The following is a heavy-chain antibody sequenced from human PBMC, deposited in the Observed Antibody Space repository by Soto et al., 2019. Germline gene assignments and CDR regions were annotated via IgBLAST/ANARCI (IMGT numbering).Heavy chain of an antibody. CDR3: ARANGDYYYYYGMDV. D-gene: IGHD7-27*01. J-gene: IGHJ6*02. Sequence: QVQLVQSGAEVKKPGASVKVSCKASGYTFANYGITWVRQAPGQGLEWMGWISFYNGKTKYAQKVQGRVTMTTDTSTNTAYMELRSLRSDDTAIYYCARANGDYYYYYGMDVWGQGTTVTVSS. CDR1: GYTFANYG. CDR2: ISFYNGKT. V-gene: IGHV1-18*01.